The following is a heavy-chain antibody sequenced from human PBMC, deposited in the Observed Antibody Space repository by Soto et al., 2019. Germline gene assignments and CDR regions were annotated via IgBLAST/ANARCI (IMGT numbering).Heavy chain of an antibody. Sequence: GGSLRLSCAASGFTFSSYAMSWVRQAPGKGLEWVSAISGSGGSTYYADSVKGRFTISRDNSKNTLYLQMNSLRAEDTAVYYCARDVDSGGFHPWGQGTLVTVSS. CDR1: GFTFSSYA. CDR2: ISGSGGST. V-gene: IGHV3-23*01. J-gene: IGHJ5*02. CDR3: ARDVDSGGFHP. D-gene: IGHD1-26*01.